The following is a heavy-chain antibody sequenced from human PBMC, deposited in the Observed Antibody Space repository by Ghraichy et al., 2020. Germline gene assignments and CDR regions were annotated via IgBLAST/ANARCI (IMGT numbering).Heavy chain of an antibody. CDR3: ASSNSGYDNWFDP. J-gene: IGHJ5*02. V-gene: IGHV1-69*06. Sequence: SVKVSCKASGGTFSSYAISWVRQAPGQGLEWMGGIIPIFGTANYAQKFQGRVTITADKSTSTAYMELSSLRSEDTAVYYCASSNSGYDNWFDPWGQGTLVTVSS. D-gene: IGHD5-12*01. CDR1: GGTFSSYA. CDR2: IIPIFGTA.